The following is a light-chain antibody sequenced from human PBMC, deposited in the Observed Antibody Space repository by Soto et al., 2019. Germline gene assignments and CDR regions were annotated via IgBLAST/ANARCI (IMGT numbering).Light chain of an antibody. Sequence: DIQMTQSPSTLSASVGDTVIITCRASQSISGWMAWYQQKPGKAPSLLIYKTLKSGAPSRFSGSGSGTEFTLTISSPQPEDFATYYCQQYHSYSFGQGTKVEIK. V-gene: IGKV1-5*03. CDR3: QQYHSYS. J-gene: IGKJ1*01. CDR1: QSISGW. CDR2: K.